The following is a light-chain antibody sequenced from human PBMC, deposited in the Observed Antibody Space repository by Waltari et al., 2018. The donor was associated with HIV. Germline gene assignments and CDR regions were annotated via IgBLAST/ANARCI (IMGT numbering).Light chain of an antibody. CDR1: TSNIGSNY. Sequence: QSALTQTPSASGTPGQRVTMSCSGSTSNIGSNYVYWYQQIPGTAPKLLISRNNQRSLGVPDRFSGCKSGTSASLAISGRRSEDEADYYGAAWDNRLSAWVFGGGTKVTVL. V-gene: IGLV1-47*01. J-gene: IGLJ3*02. CDR2: RNN. CDR3: AAWDNRLSAWV.